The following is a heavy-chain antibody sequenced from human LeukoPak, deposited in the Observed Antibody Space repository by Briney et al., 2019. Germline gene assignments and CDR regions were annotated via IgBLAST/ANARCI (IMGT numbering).Heavy chain of an antibody. J-gene: IGHJ6*03. CDR3: AGGYSYGSTYYYMDV. V-gene: IGHV4-34*01. CDR2: INHSGST. Sequence: SETLSLTCAVYGGSFSGYYWSWIRQPPGKGLERIGEINHSGSTNYNPSLKSRVTISVDTTKNQFSLKLSSVTAADTAVYYCAGGYSYGSTYYYMDVWGKGTTVTISS. CDR1: GGSFSGYY. D-gene: IGHD5-18*01.